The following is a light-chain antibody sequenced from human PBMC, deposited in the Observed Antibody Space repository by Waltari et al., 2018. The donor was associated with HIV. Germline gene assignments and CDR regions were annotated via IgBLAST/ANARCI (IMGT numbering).Light chain of an antibody. CDR3: QSYDSTLSGVV. V-gene: IGLV1-40*01. Sequence: QSVLTQPPSVSGAPGQRVTISCTGSSSNIGADYDVHWYQQLPGTAPKLLIYGNTNRPSGVPDRFFGSKSGTSASLAFTGLQAEDEADYYCQSYDSTLSGVVFGGGTKLTVL. J-gene: IGLJ2*01. CDR1: SSNIGADYD. CDR2: GNT.